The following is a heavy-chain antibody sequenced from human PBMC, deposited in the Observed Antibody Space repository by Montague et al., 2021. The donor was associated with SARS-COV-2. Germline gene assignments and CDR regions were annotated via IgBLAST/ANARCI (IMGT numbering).Heavy chain of an antibody. J-gene: IGHJ4*02. CDR1: GFTFTSYA. Sequence: SLRLSCAASGFTFTSYAMGWVRQAPGKGLEWVLGIDNSGGRTYYPDFVKGRFTISRDNPKNTLCLQMNSLRAEDTALYFWARYRTDWFQLDFWGQGTLVTVSS. CDR2: IDNSGGRT. CDR3: ARYRTDWFQLDF. V-gene: IGHV3-23*01. D-gene: IGHD3-9*01.